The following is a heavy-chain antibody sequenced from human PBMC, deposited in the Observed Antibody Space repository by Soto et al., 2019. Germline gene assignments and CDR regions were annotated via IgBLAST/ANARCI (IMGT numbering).Heavy chain of an antibody. CDR3: ARLGQFDF. Sequence: QVQLVQSGGGLVRPGGSLRLSCEASGFIFSDYYTAWIRQAPGKGLEWVSYISGSGDTIYYADSVKGRFTISRDSAKDSLYLQMNTLRDEDTAIYYCARLGQFDFWGQGTVVTVSS. CDR1: GFIFSDYY. V-gene: IGHV3-11*01. CDR2: ISGSGDTI. J-gene: IGHJ4*02.